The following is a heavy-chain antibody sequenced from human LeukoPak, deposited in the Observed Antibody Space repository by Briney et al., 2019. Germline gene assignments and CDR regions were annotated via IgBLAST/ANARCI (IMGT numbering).Heavy chain of an antibody. CDR2: ISSSSSTI. CDR3: ARSPDYYDSSGYTGAFDY. D-gene: IGHD3-22*01. J-gene: IGHJ4*02. V-gene: IGHV3-48*01. Sequence: PGGSLRLSCAAYGFTFSSYSMNWVRQAPGKGLEWVSYISSSSSTIYYADSVKGRFTISRDNAKNSLYLQMNSLRAEDTAVYYCARSPDYYDSSGYTGAFDYWGQGTLVTVSS. CDR1: GFTFSSYS.